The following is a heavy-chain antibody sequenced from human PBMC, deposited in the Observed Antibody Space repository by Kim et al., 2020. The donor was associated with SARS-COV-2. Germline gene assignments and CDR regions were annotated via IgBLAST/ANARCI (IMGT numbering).Heavy chain of an antibody. Sequence: GGSLGLSCAASGFTFSDYWMHWVRQAPGSGLVWVSRIKRDGSGPTYADSVKGRFTISRDNAKNTLYLQMNSLTDEDTAMYYCARETAVTGEYYFDFWGQG. CDR3: ARETAVTGEYYFDF. CDR1: GFTFSDYW. V-gene: IGHV3-74*01. J-gene: IGHJ4*02. CDR2: IKRDGSGP. D-gene: IGHD6-19*01.